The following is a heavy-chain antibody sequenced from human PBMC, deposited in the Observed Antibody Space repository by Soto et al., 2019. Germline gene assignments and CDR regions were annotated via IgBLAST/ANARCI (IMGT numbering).Heavy chain of an antibody. D-gene: IGHD1-26*01. Sequence: QVQLVESGGGVVQPGRSLRLSCAASGFTFSSYAMHWVRQAPGKGLEWVAVISYDGSNKYYADSVKGRFTISRDNSKNTLYLQMNCLRAEDTAVYYCASDIGGSYPNWFDTWGQGTLVTVSS. V-gene: IGHV3-30-3*01. J-gene: IGHJ5*02. CDR1: GFTFSSYA. CDR3: ASDIGGSYPNWFDT. CDR2: ISYDGSNK.